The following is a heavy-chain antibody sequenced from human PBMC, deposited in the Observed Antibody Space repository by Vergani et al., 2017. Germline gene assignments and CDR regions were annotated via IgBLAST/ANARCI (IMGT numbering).Heavy chain of an antibody. D-gene: IGHD2-8*01. J-gene: IGHJ5*02. Sequence: QVQLVQSGAEVKKPGSSVKVSCKASVGTFSSYAISWVRQAPGRGLEWMGRIIPILGIANYAQKFQGRVTITADKSTSTAYMELSSLRSEDTAVYYCARYVRVSGLMVYEEGVSWFDPWGQGTLVTVSS. CDR2: IIPILGIA. CDR1: VGTFSSYA. V-gene: IGHV1-69*04. CDR3: ARYVRVSGLMVYEEGVSWFDP.